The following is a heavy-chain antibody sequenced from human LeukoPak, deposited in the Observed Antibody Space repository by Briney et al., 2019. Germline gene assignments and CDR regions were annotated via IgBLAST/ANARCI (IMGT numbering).Heavy chain of an antibody. CDR2: IKSKSDGGTT. CDR3: TADIEGASRAIDY. D-gene: IGHD1-26*01. CDR1: GFTFSSAW. J-gene: IGHJ4*02. Sequence: GGSLRLSCAASGFTFSSAWMTWVRQAPGKGLEWVGRIKSKSDGGTTDYAAPVKGRFTISRDDSKNTLYLQMNSLKTEDTAVYHCTADIEGASRAIDYWGQGTLVTVCS. V-gene: IGHV3-15*01.